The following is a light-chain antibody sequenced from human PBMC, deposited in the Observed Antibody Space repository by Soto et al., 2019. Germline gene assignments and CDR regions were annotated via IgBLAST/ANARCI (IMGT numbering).Light chain of an antibody. J-gene: IGLJ3*02. CDR1: SSDVGAYNY. V-gene: IGLV2-14*03. Sequence: QSALTQPASVSGSPGQSITISCTGTSSDVGAYNYVSWYQQHPGKAPKVMIFDVSNRPSGVSNRFLGSKSGNTASLTISGLQAQDEADYHCSSFPTSTTVVFGGGTKVTVL. CDR3: SSFPTSTTVV. CDR2: DVS.